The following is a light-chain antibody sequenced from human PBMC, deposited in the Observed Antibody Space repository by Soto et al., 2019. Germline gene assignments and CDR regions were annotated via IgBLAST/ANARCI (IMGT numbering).Light chain of an antibody. J-gene: IGLJ2*01. V-gene: IGLV2-14*01. Sequence: QSALTQPASVSGSPGQSITISCTGTATDVGAYNYVSWYQQHPGRAPKLIIYAVTDRPSGVADRFSGSESGDTASLTISGLQAEDEAHYYCSSFTSSTTLLFGGGTKLTVL. CDR2: AVT. CDR1: ATDVGAYNY. CDR3: SSFTSSTTLL.